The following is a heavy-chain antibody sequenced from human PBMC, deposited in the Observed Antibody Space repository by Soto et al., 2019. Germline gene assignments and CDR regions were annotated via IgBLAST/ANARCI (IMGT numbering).Heavy chain of an antibody. Sequence: QVQLVQSGAEVKRPGSSVKVSCESSGDTFNSYVISWVRQAPGQGLEWMGGIIPIIGVTHYAQKFQGRVTISALSATGTDHMDFTNLGFEDTALYYRARDSLGAKGADHGGQGTLVTVSS. CDR2: IIPIIGVT. CDR1: GDTFNSYV. J-gene: IGHJ5*02. V-gene: IGHV1-69*17. D-gene: IGHD3-16*01. CDR3: ARDSLGAKGADH.